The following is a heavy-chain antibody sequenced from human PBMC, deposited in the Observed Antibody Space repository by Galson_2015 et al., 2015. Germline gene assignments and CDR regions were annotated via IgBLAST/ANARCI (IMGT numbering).Heavy chain of an antibody. Sequence: ETLSLTCAVSGGSISSNNWWSWVRQPPGKGLEWIGQIYHSGSTKYNPSLKSRVTILVDKSKNQFSLKLSTVTAADTAVYYCARVPDTMIQGIVISGWFDPWGQGTLVTVSS. CDR2: IYHSGST. CDR1: GGSISSNNW. J-gene: IGHJ5*02. V-gene: IGHV4-4*02. D-gene: IGHD3-10*01. CDR3: ARVPDTMIQGIVISGWFDP.